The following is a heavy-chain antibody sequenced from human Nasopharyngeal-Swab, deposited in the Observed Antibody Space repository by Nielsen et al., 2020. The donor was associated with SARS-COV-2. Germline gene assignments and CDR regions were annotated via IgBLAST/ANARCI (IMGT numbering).Heavy chain of an antibody. Sequence: SETLSLTCAVSGGSFSANNWGWIRQPPGKGLEWIGEVNHGGDTNYNPSLKSRVTISVATSKNQFSLKLSSVTAADTAVYYCARGGAGVVPAPVLGLGPYYYYYYMDVWGKGTTVTVSS. D-gene: IGHD2-2*01. V-gene: IGHV4-34*01. CDR3: ARGGAGVVPAPVLGLGPYYYYYYMDV. J-gene: IGHJ6*03. CDR2: VNHGGDT. CDR1: GGSFSANN.